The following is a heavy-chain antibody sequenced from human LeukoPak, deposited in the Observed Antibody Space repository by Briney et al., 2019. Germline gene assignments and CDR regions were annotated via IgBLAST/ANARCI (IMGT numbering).Heavy chain of an antibody. V-gene: IGHV5-51*01. CDR1: GYIFTNYW. CDR2: IYPGDSDT. Sequence: GESLQISCKGSGYIFTNYWIGWVRQMPGKGLEWMGTIYPGDSDTRYSPSFQGQVTISADKSISTAYLQWSSLKASDTAMYYCARLRTGDTSMVTPLHYWGQGTLVTVSS. CDR3: ARLRTGDTSMVTPLHY. D-gene: IGHD5-18*01. J-gene: IGHJ4*02.